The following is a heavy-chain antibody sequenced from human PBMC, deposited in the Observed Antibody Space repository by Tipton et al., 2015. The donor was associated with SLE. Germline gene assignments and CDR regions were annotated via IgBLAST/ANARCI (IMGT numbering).Heavy chain of an antibody. CDR1: GASISGGSDY. J-gene: IGHJ4*02. Sequence: TLSLTCTVSGASISGGSDYWTWIRQPAGKGLEWIGRVYTAGTTSYNPSLKSRVTISLDKSKNQFSLKLTSVTAADTAVYFCARSIYRMQLFDTWGQGSLVTVSS. V-gene: IGHV4-61*02. CDR3: ARSIYRMQLFDT. CDR2: VYTAGTT. D-gene: IGHD1-14*01.